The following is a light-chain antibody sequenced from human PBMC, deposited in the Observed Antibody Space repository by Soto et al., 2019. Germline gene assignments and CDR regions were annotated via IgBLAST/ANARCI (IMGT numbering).Light chain of an antibody. Sequence: QSALTQPASVSGSPGQSITISCTGTSSGVGGYNYVSWYQQHPGKAPKLMIYEVSNRPSGVSNRFSGSKSGNTASLTISGLQAEDEADYYCSSYTSSSTLRVFGGGTK. CDR2: EVS. CDR3: SSYTSSSTLRV. V-gene: IGLV2-14*01. CDR1: SSGVGGYNY. J-gene: IGLJ3*02.